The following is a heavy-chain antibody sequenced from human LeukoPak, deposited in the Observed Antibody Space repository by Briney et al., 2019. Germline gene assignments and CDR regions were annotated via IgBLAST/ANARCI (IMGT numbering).Heavy chain of an antibody. CDR3: AREGLVVRAAFDI. CDR2: IIPILGIA. J-gene: IGHJ3*02. V-gene: IGHV1-69*04. Sequence: SVKVSCKASGGTFSSYTISWVRQAPGQGLEWMGRIIPILGIANYAQKFQGRVTITADKSTSTAYMELSSLRSEDTAVYYCAREGLVVRAAFDIWGQGTMVTVSS. D-gene: IGHD2-2*01. CDR1: GGTFSSYT.